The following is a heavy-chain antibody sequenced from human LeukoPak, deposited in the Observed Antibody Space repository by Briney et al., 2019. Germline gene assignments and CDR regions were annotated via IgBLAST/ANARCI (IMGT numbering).Heavy chain of an antibody. D-gene: IGHD5-18*01. Sequence: PGGSLRLSCAASGFTVSSNYMSWVRQAPGKGLEWVSVIYSGGSTYYADSVKGRFTISRDNSKNTLYLQMNSLRAEDTAVYYCARDMDTAMVPHAFDIWGQGTMVTVSS. V-gene: IGHV3-53*01. CDR3: ARDMDTAMVPHAFDI. J-gene: IGHJ3*02. CDR2: IYSGGST. CDR1: GFTVSSNY.